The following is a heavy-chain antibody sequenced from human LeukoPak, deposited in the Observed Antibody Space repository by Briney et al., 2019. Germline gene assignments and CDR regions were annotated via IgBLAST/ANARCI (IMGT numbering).Heavy chain of an antibody. D-gene: IGHD2-15*01. Sequence: PGGSLRLSCAASGFTVSSNYMSWVRQAPGKGLEWVSQISSSAYTMHHANSVKGRFTISRDNAKNSLSLQMNSLRADDTAVYYCARLNGHYSRGVDYWGQGTLVTVSS. CDR2: ISSSAYTM. CDR3: ARLNGHYSRGVDY. V-gene: IGHV3-11*01. CDR1: GFTVSSNY. J-gene: IGHJ4*01.